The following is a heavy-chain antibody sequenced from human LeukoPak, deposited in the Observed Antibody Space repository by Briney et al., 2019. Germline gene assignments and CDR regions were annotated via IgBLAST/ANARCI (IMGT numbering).Heavy chain of an antibody. J-gene: IGHJ4*02. D-gene: IGHD3-3*01. Sequence: GGSLLLSCAASGVTFSRHVMHWGRQAPGKGLEGVAFIPSDGSNNYYADSVKGRFTISRDNSKNTLYLQMNSLRVDDTAVYYCASRPYDFCGGPFDYWGQGTPVTVSS. CDR1: GVTFSRHV. CDR3: ASRPYDFCGGPFDY. CDR2: IPSDGSNN. V-gene: IGHV3-30*02.